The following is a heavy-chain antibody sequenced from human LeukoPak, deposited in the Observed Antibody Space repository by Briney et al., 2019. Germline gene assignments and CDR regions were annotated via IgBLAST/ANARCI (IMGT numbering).Heavy chain of an antibody. V-gene: IGHV3-30-3*01. D-gene: IGHD3-10*01. J-gene: IGHJ4*02. CDR2: ISYDGSNK. CDR1: GFTFSSYA. Sequence: GGSLRLSCAASGFTFSSYAMHWVRQAPGKGLEWVAVISYDGSNKYYADSVKGRFTISRDNSKNTLYLQMNSLRAEDTAVYYCARESGEWSDYYFDYWGQGTLVTVSS. CDR3: ARESGEWSDYYFDY.